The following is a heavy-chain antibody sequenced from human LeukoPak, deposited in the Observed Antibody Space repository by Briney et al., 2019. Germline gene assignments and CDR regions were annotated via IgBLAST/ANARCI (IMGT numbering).Heavy chain of an antibody. CDR1: GGSISSGGYS. CDR3: ARGGRVVATSEATYYFDY. V-gene: IGHV4-30-2*01. CDR2: IYHSGST. D-gene: IGHD5-12*01. Sequence: SETLSLTCAVSGGSISSGGYSWSWIRQPPGKGLEWIGYIYHSGSTYYNPSLKSRVTISVDRSKNQFSLKLSSVTAADTAVYYCARGGRVVATSEATYYFDYWGQGTLVTVSS. J-gene: IGHJ4*02.